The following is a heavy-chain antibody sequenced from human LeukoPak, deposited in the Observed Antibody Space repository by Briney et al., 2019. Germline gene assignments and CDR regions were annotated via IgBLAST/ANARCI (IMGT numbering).Heavy chain of an antibody. CDR3: ARQNDFRLDY. Sequence: GESLRISCKGSGYTFSSYWIGWVRQMPGKGLEWMGIIYPGDSDTRYSPSLQGQVTISVDTSNGTAYLQWSSLKASDTAIYYCARQNDFRLDYWGQGTLVTVSS. CDR2: IYPGDSDT. J-gene: IGHJ4*02. D-gene: IGHD3-3*01. V-gene: IGHV5-51*01. CDR1: GYTFSSYW.